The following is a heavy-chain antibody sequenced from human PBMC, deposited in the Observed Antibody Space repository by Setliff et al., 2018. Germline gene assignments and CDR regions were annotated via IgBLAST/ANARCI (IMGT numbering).Heavy chain of an antibody. D-gene: IGHD3-3*01. CDR1: GYSISSGYY. V-gene: IGHV4-38-2*01. Sequence: SETLSLTCAVSGYSISSGYYWGWIRQPPGKGLEWIGNIYHSGSTYYNPSLKSRVTTSVDTSKNQFSLKLTSVTAADTAVYYCARHGLQFLEWLSAFDYWGQGTLVTVSS. CDR2: IYHSGST. CDR3: ARHGLQFLEWLSAFDY. J-gene: IGHJ4*02.